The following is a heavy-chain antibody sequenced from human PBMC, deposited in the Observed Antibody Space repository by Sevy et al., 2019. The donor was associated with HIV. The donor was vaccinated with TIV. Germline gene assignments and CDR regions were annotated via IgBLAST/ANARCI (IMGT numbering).Heavy chain of an antibody. CDR3: AKVRGYYYDSSGYFDY. Sequence: GGSLRLSCAASGFTFSSYGMHWVRQAPGKGLEWVAFIRYDGSNKYYADSVKGRFTISRYNSKNTLYLQMNSLRAEDTAVYYCAKVRGYYYDSSGYFDYWGQGTLVTVSS. J-gene: IGHJ4*02. CDR1: GFTFSSYG. D-gene: IGHD3-22*01. CDR2: IRYDGSNK. V-gene: IGHV3-30*02.